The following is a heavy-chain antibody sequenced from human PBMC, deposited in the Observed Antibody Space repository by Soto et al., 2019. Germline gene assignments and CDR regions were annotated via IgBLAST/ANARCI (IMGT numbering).Heavy chain of an antibody. CDR2: FKSKTDGGSR. CDR3: TTYDFIGLSYRYRCAY. Sequence: GGSLRLSHAASGFTFRNSWMSCFRLAPGKGLESVCRFKSKTDGGSRDFSTPEKDKLTTSRHESKNSRYVQINTQKTEDTSVDYYTTYDFIGLSYRYRCAYWGQGTLVTVFS. V-gene: IGHV3-15*01. D-gene: IGHD3-16*02. J-gene: IGHJ4*02. CDR1: GFTFRNSW.